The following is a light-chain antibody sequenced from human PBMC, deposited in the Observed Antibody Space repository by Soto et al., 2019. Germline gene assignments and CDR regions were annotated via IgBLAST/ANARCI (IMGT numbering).Light chain of an antibody. CDR3: GTWDSSLSVLV. V-gene: IGLV1-51*01. CDR1: SSNIGRNS. CDR2: DAT. Sequence: QSVLTQPPSVSAAPGQGVTMSCSGTSSNIGRNSVAWYQQLPGTAPKLLIYDATKRPYGIPGRFSASKSGTSATLAITGLQAGDEADYYCGTWDSSLSVLVFGGGTKLTVL. J-gene: IGLJ3*02.